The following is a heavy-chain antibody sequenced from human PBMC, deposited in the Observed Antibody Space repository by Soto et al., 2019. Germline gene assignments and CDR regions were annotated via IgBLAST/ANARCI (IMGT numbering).Heavy chain of an antibody. CDR2: ISHDGSNQ. CDR3: ALGSGYDGGDASDV. J-gene: IGHJ3*01. D-gene: IGHD5-12*01. CDR1: GFTFSTYV. Sequence: QVQLVESGGGVVQPGRSLRLSCAASGFTFSTYVMHWVRQAPGKGLEWVALISHDGSNQYYADSVKGRFTISRDNSKNTLYLQMNSLRGDDTAVYFCALGSGYDGGDASDVWGQGTMVTVSS. V-gene: IGHV3-30-3*01.